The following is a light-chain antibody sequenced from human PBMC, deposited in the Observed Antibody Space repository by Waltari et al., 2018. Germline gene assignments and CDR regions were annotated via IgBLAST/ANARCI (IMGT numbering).Light chain of an antibody. CDR1: QSISKY. CDR2: HAS. J-gene: IGKJ1*01. V-gene: IGKV3-20*01. Sequence: IVLTQSPRTLSLSSGERATLSCRTSQSISKYLAWYQQKPGQAPRLLIYHASSRATGIPDRFSGSGSGTDFSLTISRLEPEDFAVYYCQHYESLPVTFGQGTKVEIK. CDR3: QHYESLPVT.